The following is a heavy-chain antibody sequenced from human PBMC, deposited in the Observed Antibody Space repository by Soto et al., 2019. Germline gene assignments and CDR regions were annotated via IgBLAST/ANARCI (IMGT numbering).Heavy chain of an antibody. CDR2: IYYSGST. CDR3: ARGEYYDSSGYYDYYYYYGMDV. D-gene: IGHD3-22*01. V-gene: IGHV4-31*03. CDR1: GGSISSGGYY. J-gene: IGHJ6*02. Sequence: KASETLSLTCTVSGGSISSGGYYWSWIRQHPGKGLEWIGYIYYSGSTYYNPSLKGRVTISVDTSKNQFSLKLSSVTAADTAVYYCARGEYYDSSGYYDYYYYYGMDVWGQGTTVTVSS.